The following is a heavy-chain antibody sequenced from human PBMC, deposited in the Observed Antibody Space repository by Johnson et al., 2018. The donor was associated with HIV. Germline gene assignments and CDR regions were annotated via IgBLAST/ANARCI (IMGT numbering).Heavy chain of an antibody. D-gene: IGHD6-13*01. Sequence: QVQLVESGGGLVKPGGSLRLSCASSGFTFSDYYMSWIRQAPGKGLEWVSVIYSGGSTYYADSVKGRFTISRDNAKNSLYLQMNSLRAEDTALYYCAKDMRPIAALGEDAFDIWGQGTMVTVSS. CDR1: GFTFSDYY. J-gene: IGHJ3*02. CDR3: AKDMRPIAALGEDAFDI. V-gene: IGHV3-11*01. CDR2: IYSGGST.